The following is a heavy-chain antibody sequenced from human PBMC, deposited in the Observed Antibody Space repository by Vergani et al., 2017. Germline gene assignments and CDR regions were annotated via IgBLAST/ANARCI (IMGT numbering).Heavy chain of an antibody. D-gene: IGHD1-14*01. Sequence: EVQLVESGGGLVQPGGSLTLSCAASGFTFSGSAMHWVRQASGKGLEWVGRFRSKANSYATAYAASVKGRFTISRDESKNTAYLQRSSLKTEDTAVYYCARRGRPGNWFDPWGQGTLVTVSS. V-gene: IGHV3-73*01. J-gene: IGHJ5*02. CDR2: FRSKANSYAT. CDR1: GFTFSGSA. CDR3: ARRGRPGNWFDP.